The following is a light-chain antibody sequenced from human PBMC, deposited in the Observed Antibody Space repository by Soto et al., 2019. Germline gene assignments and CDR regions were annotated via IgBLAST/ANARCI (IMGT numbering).Light chain of an antibody. CDR3: QQYYSTPPYT. Sequence: DIVMTQAPDSLAVSLDERATINCKSSQSVLYSSNNKNYLAWYRQKPGQPPKLLIYWASIRESGVPDRISGSGSGTDFTLTISSLQAEDVAVYYCQQYYSTPPYTFGQGTKLEI. CDR1: QSVLYSSNNKNY. V-gene: IGKV4-1*01. J-gene: IGKJ2*01. CDR2: WAS.